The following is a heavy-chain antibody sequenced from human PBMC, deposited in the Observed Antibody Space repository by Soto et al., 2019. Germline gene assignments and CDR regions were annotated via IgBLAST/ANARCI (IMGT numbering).Heavy chain of an antibody. Sequence: EVQLVESGGGLVQPGGSLRLSCAASGFTFSSYWMHWVRQAPGKGLVWVSRISSDGSSTNYADSVKGRFTISRDNAKNTVYLQMNSLRDEDTAVYYCTRSEEGRVWGQGTLVTVSS. J-gene: IGHJ4*02. V-gene: IGHV3-74*01. CDR2: ISSDGSST. CDR1: GFTFSSYW. CDR3: TRSEEGRV.